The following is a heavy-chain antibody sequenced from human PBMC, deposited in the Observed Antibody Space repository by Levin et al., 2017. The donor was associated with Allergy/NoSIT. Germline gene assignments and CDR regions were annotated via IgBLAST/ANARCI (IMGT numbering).Heavy chain of an antibody. CDR1: GGSISRSGFN. J-gene: IGHJ4*02. CDR3: MKENWVSTPPDC. CDR2: ISYNGRS. V-gene: IGHV4-39*07. Sequence: SQTLSLTCSVSGGSISRSGFNWGWVRQPPGKGLEWMGSISYNGRSFYNPSLESRLIISVDTSLNQFSLRLTSLTAADTAVYFCMKENWVSTPPDCWGQGTRVTVSS. D-gene: IGHD7-27*01.